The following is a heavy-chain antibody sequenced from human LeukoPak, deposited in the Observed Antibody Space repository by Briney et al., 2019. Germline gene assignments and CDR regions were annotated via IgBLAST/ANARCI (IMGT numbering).Heavy chain of an antibody. V-gene: IGHV4-4*07. Sequence: SETLSLTCAVSGASITSFHWTWFRQPAGRGLEWIGLIYTSGSTLYNPSLQSRVAMSVDVSKNQLSLKLSYVTAADAATYYCARKDGDYWGQGTLVTVSS. J-gene: IGHJ4*02. CDR1: GASITSFH. D-gene: IGHD6-6*01. CDR3: ARKDGDY. CDR2: IYTSGST.